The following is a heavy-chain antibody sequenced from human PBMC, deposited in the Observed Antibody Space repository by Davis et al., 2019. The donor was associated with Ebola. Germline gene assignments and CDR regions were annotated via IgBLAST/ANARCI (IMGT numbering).Heavy chain of an antibody. Sequence: GESLKISCAASGFTFSSYAMHWVRQAPGKGLEWVAVISYDGSNKYYADSVKGRFTISRGNSKNTLYLQMSSLRAEDTAVYYCARDLPGGDWYFDLWGRGTLVTVSS. V-gene: IGHV3-30*04. CDR2: ISYDGSNK. CDR3: ARDLPGGDWYFDL. J-gene: IGHJ2*01. D-gene: IGHD1-14*01. CDR1: GFTFSSYA.